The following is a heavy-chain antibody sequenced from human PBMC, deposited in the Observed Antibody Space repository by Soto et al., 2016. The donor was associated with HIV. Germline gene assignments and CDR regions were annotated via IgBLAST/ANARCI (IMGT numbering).Heavy chain of an antibody. J-gene: IGHJ4*02. Sequence: QVQLVQSGAEVKKPGASVKVSCKASGYTFTSYGISWVRQAPGQGLEWMGWISAYNGNTNYAQNFEDRVTMTTDTSTSTAYLELRSLTSVDTAVYYCATTADYYDSSGYYVFYFDLWGQGTLVTVSS. D-gene: IGHD3-22*01. V-gene: IGHV1-18*01. CDR1: GYTFTSYG. CDR2: ISAYNGNT. CDR3: ATTADYYDSSGYYVFYFDL.